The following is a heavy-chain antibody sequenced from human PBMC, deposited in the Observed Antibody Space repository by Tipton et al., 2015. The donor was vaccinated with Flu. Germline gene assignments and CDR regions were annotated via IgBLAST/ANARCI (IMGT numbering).Heavy chain of an antibody. CDR1: GGSISSGGYY. D-gene: IGHD3-22*01. J-gene: IGHJ4*02. Sequence: TLSLTCTVSGGSISSGGYYWSWIRQPAGKGLEWIGRIYTTESTNYNPSLKSRVTISVDTSKNQFSLKLSSVTAADTAVYYCAREGYFDSSAYIFDYWGQGTLVTVSS. CDR3: AREGYFDSSAYIFDY. V-gene: IGHV4-61*02. CDR2: IYTTEST.